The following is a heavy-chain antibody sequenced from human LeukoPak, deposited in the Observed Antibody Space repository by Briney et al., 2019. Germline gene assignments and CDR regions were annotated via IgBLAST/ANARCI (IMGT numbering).Heavy chain of an antibody. V-gene: IGHV3-74*01. CDR3: ASGLYINSWGDY. CDR1: GFTFRSAW. CDR2: IRGDGGDA. D-gene: IGHD6-13*01. Sequence: GGSLTLSCAASGFTFRSAWMHWVRQPPGKGLVWVSRIRGDGGDANYADFVEGRYTISRDNAKNTLYLQMNSLRTEDTAVYYCASGLYINSWGDYWGQGTLVTVSS. J-gene: IGHJ4*02.